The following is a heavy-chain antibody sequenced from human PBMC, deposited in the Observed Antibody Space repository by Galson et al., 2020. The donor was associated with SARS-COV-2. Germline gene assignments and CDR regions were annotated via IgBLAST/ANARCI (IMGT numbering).Heavy chain of an antibody. Sequence: GESLKISCAASGFTFSDYYMSWIRQAPGKGLEWVSYISSSGSTIYYADSVKGRFTISRDNAKNSLYLQMNSLRAEDTAVYYCARDLYYDSRARTVYYYGMDVWGQGTTVTVSS. CDR1: GFTFSDYY. CDR2: ISSSGSTI. J-gene: IGHJ6*02. D-gene: IGHD3-22*01. CDR3: ARDLYYDSRARTVYYYGMDV. V-gene: IGHV3-11*01.